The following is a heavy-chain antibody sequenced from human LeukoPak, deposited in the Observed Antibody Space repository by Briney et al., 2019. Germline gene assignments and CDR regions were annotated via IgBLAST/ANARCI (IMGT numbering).Heavy chain of an antibody. CDR3: AKAPTRLLWFGELSTPSFDY. Sequence: GGSLRLSCEASGFTFSDYYMSWIRQAPGKGLECVSYISNSGVTMSYADSVKGRFTISRDNVKNSLYLQMNSLRAEDTAVYYCAKAPTRLLWFGELSTPSFDYWGQGTLVTVSS. J-gene: IGHJ4*02. CDR2: ISNSGVTM. CDR1: GFTFSDYY. V-gene: IGHV3-11*01. D-gene: IGHD3-10*01.